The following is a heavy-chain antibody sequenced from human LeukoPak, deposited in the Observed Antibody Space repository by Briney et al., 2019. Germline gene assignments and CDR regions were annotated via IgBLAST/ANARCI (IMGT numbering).Heavy chain of an antibody. D-gene: IGHD3-10*01. V-gene: IGHV3-11*01. CDR2: ISSSSGVTI. Sequence: PGGSLRLSCAASGFTFSDYYMSWIRQAPGRGLEWISYISSSSGVTIYYTDSVKGRFTISRDNAKNSLYLQMNSLRADDTAVYYCARAWTYGSGSYGPPPYYYYMDVWGKGTTVTISS. CDR3: ARAWTYGSGSYGPPPYYYYMDV. J-gene: IGHJ6*03. CDR1: GFTFSDYY.